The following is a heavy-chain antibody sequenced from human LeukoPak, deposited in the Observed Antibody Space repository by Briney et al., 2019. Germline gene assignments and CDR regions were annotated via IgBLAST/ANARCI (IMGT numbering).Heavy chain of an antibody. CDR1: GFTFRSYG. CDR3: AKDYAETANLDY. CDR2: IRYDGSNK. V-gene: IGHV3-30*02. Sequence: RGSLRLSCAASGFTFRSYGMHWVRQAPGKGLEWVTFIRYDGSNKYYTDSVKGRFTISRDNSKNTPYLQMNSLRAEDTAVYYCAKDYAETANLDYWGQGTLVTVSS. J-gene: IGHJ4*02. D-gene: IGHD5-24*01.